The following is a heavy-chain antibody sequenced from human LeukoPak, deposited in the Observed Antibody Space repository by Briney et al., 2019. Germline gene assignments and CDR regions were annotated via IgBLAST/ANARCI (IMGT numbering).Heavy chain of an antibody. CDR1: GFTFSSYA. Sequence: GGSLRLSCAASGFTFSSYAMSWVRQAPGKGLAWVSAISGSGGSTYYADSVKGRFTISRDNAKNSLYLQMNSLRAEDTAVYYCARGSTGIYYDSSGIDYWGQGTLVTVSS. D-gene: IGHD3-22*01. CDR2: ISGSGGST. V-gene: IGHV3-23*01. CDR3: ARGSTGIYYDSSGIDY. J-gene: IGHJ4*02.